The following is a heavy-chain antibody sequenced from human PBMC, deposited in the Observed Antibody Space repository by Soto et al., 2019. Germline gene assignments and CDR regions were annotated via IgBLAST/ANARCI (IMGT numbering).Heavy chain of an antibody. CDR2: IGGGCRLI. J-gene: IGHJ4*02. CDR1: GFTFSSFS. Sequence: EVQLVESGGGLVQRGGSLRLSCAASGFTFSSFSMNWVRQAPGRGLEWISYIGGGCRLISYADSVKGRFAISRDNAQNSLYLQIDSLRDEDTAVYYCARDLGWAFDCWGQGTRVTVSS. D-gene: IGHD6-19*01. CDR3: ARDLGWAFDC. V-gene: IGHV3-48*02.